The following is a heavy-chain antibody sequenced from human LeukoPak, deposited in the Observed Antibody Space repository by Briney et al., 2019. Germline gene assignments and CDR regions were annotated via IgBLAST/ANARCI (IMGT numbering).Heavy chain of an antibody. CDR1: GSGFTFGNFA. D-gene: IGHD3-16*01. V-gene: IGHV3-23*01. CDR3: AKDGSWGDYYFYFYMDV. Sequence: GGSLRLSCEASGSGFTFGNFAMSWVRQAPGKGLEWVSGISGSGYYTYYADSVKGRFTISRDNSKNTLNIQMNSLRAEDTAVYYCAKDGSWGDYYFYFYMDVWGKGATVTVSS. CDR2: ISGSGYYT. J-gene: IGHJ6*03.